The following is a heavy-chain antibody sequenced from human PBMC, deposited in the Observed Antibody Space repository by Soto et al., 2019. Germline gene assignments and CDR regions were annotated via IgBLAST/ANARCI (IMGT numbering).Heavy chain of an antibody. J-gene: IGHJ1*01. CDR1: GFTFSSYW. D-gene: IGHD3-10*01. CDR3: AMSSIVRGVTNPVAEYFQH. CDR2: IKQDGSEK. Sequence: EVQLVESGGGLVQPGGSLRLSCAASGFTFSSYWMSWVRQAPGKGLEWVANIKQDGSEKYYVDSVKGRFTISRDNAKNSLYLQMSCLRAEDTAVYYCAMSSIVRGVTNPVAEYFQHWGQGTLVTVSS. V-gene: IGHV3-7*03.